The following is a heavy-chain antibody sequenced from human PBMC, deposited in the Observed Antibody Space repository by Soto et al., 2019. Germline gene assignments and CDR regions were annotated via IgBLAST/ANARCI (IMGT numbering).Heavy chain of an antibody. J-gene: IGHJ4*02. CDR3: ARGDLFELFH. Sequence: QVQLQQWGAGLLRPSETLSLTCASYGESLSGHYWNWIRQPPGKGLEWIGEIRPGGTTNYNPSLKSRVTISIDTSKNQFYLRLTSVTAADTAMYYCARGDLFELFHWGQGTLVTVSS. CDR1: GESLSGHY. CDR2: IRPGGTT. D-gene: IGHD3-10*01. V-gene: IGHV4-34*02.